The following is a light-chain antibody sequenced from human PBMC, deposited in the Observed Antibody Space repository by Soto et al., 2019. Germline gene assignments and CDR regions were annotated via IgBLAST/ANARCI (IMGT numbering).Light chain of an antibody. J-gene: IGLJ1*01. CDR2: DNH. V-gene: IGLV1-44*01. CDR1: SSNIGINT. Sequence: QSVLTQPPSASGTPGQRVTFSCSGSSSNIGINTVNWYRQLPGTAPQLLIFDNHRRPSGVPDRFSGSKSGTSASLAISGLQSEDEATYFCAAWDVSLKGFVFGTGTKVTVL. CDR3: AAWDVSLKGFV.